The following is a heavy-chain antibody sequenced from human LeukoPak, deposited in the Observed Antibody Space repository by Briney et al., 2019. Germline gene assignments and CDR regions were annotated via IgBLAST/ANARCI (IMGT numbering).Heavy chain of an antibody. D-gene: IGHD3-10*01. CDR3: AREASPTLLWFGENWFDP. CDR1: GASVSSGSYY. Sequence: SETLSLTCTVSGASVSSGSYYWSWIRQPPGKGLEWIGYIYYSGTTNYNPSLKSRVTISVDTSKNQFSLKLSSVSAADTAVYYCAREASPTLLWFGENWFDPWGQGTLVTVSS. V-gene: IGHV4-61*01. J-gene: IGHJ5*02. CDR2: IYYSGTT.